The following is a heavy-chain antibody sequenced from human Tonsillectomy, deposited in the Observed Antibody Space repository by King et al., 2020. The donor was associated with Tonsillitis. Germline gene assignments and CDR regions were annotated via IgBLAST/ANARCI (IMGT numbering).Heavy chain of an antibody. Sequence: VQLVESGGGLIQPGGSLRLSCAASEFTFSSYDMSWVRQPPGKGLEWVPTIRPNGGDPYYADSVKGRFTISRDNSKNMQYLQMNSLRAEDTAVYYCAKSDSGYDWDAFDIWGQGTRVTVSS. CDR1: EFTFSSYD. CDR2: IRPNGGDP. J-gene: IGHJ3*02. CDR3: AKSDSGYDWDAFDI. V-gene: IGHV3-23*04. D-gene: IGHD5-12*01.